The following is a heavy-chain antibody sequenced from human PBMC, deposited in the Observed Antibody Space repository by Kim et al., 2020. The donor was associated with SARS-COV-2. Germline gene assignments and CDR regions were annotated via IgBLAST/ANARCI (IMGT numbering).Heavy chain of an antibody. Sequence: GGSLRLSCAASGVSFSDHYMDWVRQAPGKGLEWVGRISDKVRSYTTEYSASVKVRFTISRDDSKSSLYLQMNSLQIDATAVYYCARRGFYSDSNSHGGASDIGGRGTMVTVSS. CDR1: GVSFSDHY. CDR3: ARRGFYSDSNSHGGASDI. J-gene: IGHJ3*02. CDR2: ISDKVRSYTT. V-gene: IGHV3-72*01. D-gene: IGHD3-22*01.